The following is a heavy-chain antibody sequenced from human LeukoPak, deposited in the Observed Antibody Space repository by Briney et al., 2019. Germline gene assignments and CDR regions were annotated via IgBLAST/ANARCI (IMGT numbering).Heavy chain of an antibody. CDR2: IKQDGSEK. D-gene: IGHD3-3*01. J-gene: IGHJ4*02. V-gene: IGHV3-7*01. CDR1: GFTFSSYW. CDR3: ARAGRFLEWLLDY. Sequence: GQSLRPSCAASGFTFSSYWMSWVRQAPGNGLEWVANIKQDGSEKYYVDSVKGRFTIYRDNAKNSLYLQMNSLRAEDTAVYYCARAGRFLEWLLDYWGEGTLVTVSS.